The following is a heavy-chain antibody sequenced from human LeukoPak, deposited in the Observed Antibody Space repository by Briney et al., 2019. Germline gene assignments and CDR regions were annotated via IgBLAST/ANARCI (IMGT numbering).Heavy chain of an antibody. Sequence: PGGSLRLSCAASGFTFSSYAMSWVRQAPGKGLEWVSEISGSGDNTYYADSVKGRFTISRDNSKNTLYLQMNSLRAEDTAVYYCAKDHSYGSGWFSVGYWGQGALVTVSS. CDR1: GFTFSSYA. CDR2: ISGSGDNT. J-gene: IGHJ4*02. D-gene: IGHD6-19*01. V-gene: IGHV3-23*01. CDR3: AKDHSYGSGWFSVGY.